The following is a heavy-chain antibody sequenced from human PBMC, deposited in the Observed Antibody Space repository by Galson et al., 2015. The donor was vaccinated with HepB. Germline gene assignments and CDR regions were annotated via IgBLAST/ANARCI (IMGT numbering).Heavy chain of an antibody. V-gene: IGHV4-34*01. CDR3: ARVVRGVMRFPNYYYYGMDV. D-gene: IGHD3-10*01. CDR2: INHSGTA. Sequence: SETLSLTCAVYGGSFSDYYWSWIRQSPGKGLEWIGEINHSGTANYNPSLKSRVSLLVDTSKNQFALKVGPVTAADTAVYYCARVVRGVMRFPNYYYYGMDVWGQGTSVPGSS. CDR1: GGSFSDYY. J-gene: IGHJ6*02.